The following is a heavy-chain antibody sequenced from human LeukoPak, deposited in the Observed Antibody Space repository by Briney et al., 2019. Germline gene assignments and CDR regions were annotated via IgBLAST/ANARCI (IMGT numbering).Heavy chain of an antibody. CDR1: GGSFGGYY. J-gene: IGHJ4*02. Sequence: PSETLSLTCAVYGGSFGGYYWSWLRQPPGKGLEWIGEINHSGSTNYNPSLKSRVTISVDTSKNQFSLKLSSVTAADTAVYYCARVNSYGTNPAYWGQGTLVTVSS. CDR2: INHSGST. V-gene: IGHV4-34*01. D-gene: IGHD5-18*01. CDR3: ARVNSYGTNPAY.